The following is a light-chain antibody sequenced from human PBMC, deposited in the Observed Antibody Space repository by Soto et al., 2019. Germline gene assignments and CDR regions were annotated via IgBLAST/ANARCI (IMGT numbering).Light chain of an antibody. Sequence: QSVLTQPPSASGTPGQRVTISCSGISSNIGSNTVNWYQQLPGTAPKLLFYSNNQRPSGVPDRFSGSKSGTSASLAISGLQSYDEADYYCAALDDSLNGPVFGGGTKLTVL. J-gene: IGLJ2*01. CDR3: AALDDSLNGPV. V-gene: IGLV1-44*01. CDR1: SSNIGSNT. CDR2: SNN.